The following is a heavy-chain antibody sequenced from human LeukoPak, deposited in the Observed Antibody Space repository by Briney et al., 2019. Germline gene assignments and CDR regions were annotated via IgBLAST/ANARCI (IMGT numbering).Heavy chain of an antibody. J-gene: IGHJ4*02. D-gene: IGHD5-12*01. CDR1: GYTFTGYY. V-gene: IGHV1-2*02. Sequence: ASVKVSCKASGYTFTGYYIHWVRQAPGQGLKWMGWINPNSGGTNYAQKFQGRVTMTRDTSISTAYMELSRLTSDDTAVYYCARQGGYDGTYYFDYCGQGTLVTVSS. CDR3: ARQGGYDGTYYFDY. CDR2: INPNSGGT.